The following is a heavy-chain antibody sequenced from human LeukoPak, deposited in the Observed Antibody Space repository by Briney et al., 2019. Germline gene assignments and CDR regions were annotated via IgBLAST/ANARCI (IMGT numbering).Heavy chain of an antibody. J-gene: IGHJ4*02. D-gene: IGHD4-23*01. CDR2: IHYSGNT. CDR3: ARENNDYGGEKAFDY. Sequence: SETCPLTCAVSGGSSRSGDYFWSWIRQPPGKGLEWIGHIHYSGNTYYNPSLKSQVSISVDTSKNQFSLKLSSVTAADTAVYYCARENNDYGGEKAFDYWAEGPGHRL. CDR1: GGSSRSGDYF. V-gene: IGHV4-30-4*01.